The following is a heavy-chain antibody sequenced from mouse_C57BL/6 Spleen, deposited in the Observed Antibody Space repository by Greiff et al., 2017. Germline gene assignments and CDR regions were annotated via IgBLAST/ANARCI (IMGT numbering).Heavy chain of an antibody. CDR1: GYAFSSYW. Sequence: VQLQQSGAELVKPGASVKISCKASGYAFSSYWMNWVKQRPGKGLEWIGQIYPGDGDTNYNGKFKGKATLTADKSSSTAYMQLSSLTSEDSAVDCCARSHESYWYFDGWGTGTTVTVSS. J-gene: IGHJ1*03. CDR2: IYPGDGDT. V-gene: IGHV1-80*01. CDR3: ARSHESYWYFDG.